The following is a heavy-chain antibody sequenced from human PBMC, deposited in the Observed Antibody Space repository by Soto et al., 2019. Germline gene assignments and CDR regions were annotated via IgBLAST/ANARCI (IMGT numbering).Heavy chain of an antibody. CDR3: ARAGPLYCGGDCYPDY. CDR1: GFTFSSYA. Sequence: GGSLRLSCAASGFTFSSYAMHWVRQAPGKGLEYVSAISSNGGSTYYANSVKGRFTISRDNSKNTLYLQMGSLRAEDMAVYYCARAGPLYCGGDCYPDYWGQGTLVNVS. CDR2: ISSNGGST. D-gene: IGHD2-21*02. J-gene: IGHJ4*02. V-gene: IGHV3-64*01.